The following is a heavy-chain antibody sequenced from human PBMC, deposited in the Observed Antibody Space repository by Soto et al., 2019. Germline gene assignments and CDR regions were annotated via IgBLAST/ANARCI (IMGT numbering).Heavy chain of an antibody. J-gene: IGHJ5*02. CDR1: GGSISSGGYY. CDR2: IYYSGCT. V-gene: IGHV4-31*03. D-gene: IGHD3-22*01. CDR3: ARTSYDSSGTAADP. Sequence: QVQLQESGPGLVKPSQTLSLTCTVSGGSISSGGYYWSWIRQHPGKGLEWIGYIYYSGCTYYKPSLKSRVTISVDTSKTQFSLKMSSVTAADTAVYYCARTSYDSSGTAADPWGQGTLVTVSS.